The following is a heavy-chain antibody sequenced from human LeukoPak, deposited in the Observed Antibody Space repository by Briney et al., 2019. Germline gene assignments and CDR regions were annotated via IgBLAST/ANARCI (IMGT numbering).Heavy chain of an antibody. CDR2: IYSGGST. J-gene: IGHJ4*02. Sequence: PGGSLRLSCAASGFTVSSNYMSWVRQAPGKGLEWVSVIYSGGSTYYADSAKGRFTISRDNSKNTLYLQMNSLRAEDTAVYYCARDSEYCSGGSCYSEYGYWGQGTLVTVSS. CDR1: GFTVSSNY. V-gene: IGHV3-53*01. CDR3: ARDSEYCSGGSCYSEYGY. D-gene: IGHD2-15*01.